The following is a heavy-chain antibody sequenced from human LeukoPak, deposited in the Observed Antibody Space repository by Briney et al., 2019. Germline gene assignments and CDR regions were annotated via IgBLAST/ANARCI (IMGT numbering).Heavy chain of an antibody. D-gene: IGHD1-26*01. CDR1: EFTFSSYA. CDR3: AKGGGCIVGGTCSLSYYYGMDV. J-gene: IGHJ6*02. Sequence: GGSLRLSCAASEFTFSSYAMSWVRQAPGKGLEWVSAISGSGTSTFYADSVKGRFTISRDNSKNTLYLQINSLRDEDTAVYYCAKGGGCIVGGTCSLSYYYGMDVWGQGTTVTVSS. CDR2: ISGSGTST. V-gene: IGHV3-23*01.